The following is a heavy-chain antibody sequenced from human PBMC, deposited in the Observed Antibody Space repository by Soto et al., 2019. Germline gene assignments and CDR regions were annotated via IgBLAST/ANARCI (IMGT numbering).Heavy chain of an antibody. CDR1: GFTFSSYW. CDR2: IKQDASEN. D-gene: IGHD3-16*01. CDR3: LGGSTYDTP. Sequence: GGSLRLSCAASGFTFSSYWMSWVRQAPGKGLEWVANIKQDASENYYVDSVRGRFTISRDNAQNSVSLQMNSLRAEDTAVYYCLGGSTYDTPWGQGTLVTVSS. J-gene: IGHJ5*02. V-gene: IGHV3-7*01.